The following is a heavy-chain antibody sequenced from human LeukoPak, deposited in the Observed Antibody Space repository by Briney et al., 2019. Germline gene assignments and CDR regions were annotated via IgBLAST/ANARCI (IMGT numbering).Heavy chain of an antibody. CDR2: ISSSGST. J-gene: IGHJ4*02. V-gene: IGHV4-61*02. D-gene: IGHD3-22*01. Sequence: SQTLSLTCTVSGDSISSGDYYWSWIRQPAGKGLEWIGRISSSGSTNYNPSLKSRVTISVDTSKNQFSLKLSSVTAADTALYYCAITYYYDTSAYYSALPDYWGQGTLVTVSS. CDR1: GDSISSGDYY. CDR3: AITYYYDTSAYYSALPDY.